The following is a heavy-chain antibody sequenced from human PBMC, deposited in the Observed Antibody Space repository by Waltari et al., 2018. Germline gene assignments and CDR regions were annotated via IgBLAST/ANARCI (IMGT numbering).Heavy chain of an antibody. V-gene: IGHV1-24*01. CDR1: GYTLTELS. CDR3: ATAYYGSGSYYNALRYYFDY. CDR2: FDPEDGET. D-gene: IGHD3-10*01. J-gene: IGHJ4*02. Sequence: QVQLVQSGAEVKKPGASVKVSCKVSGYTLTELSLPWVRQAPGKGLEWMGGFDPEDGETIYAQKFQGRVTMTEDTSTDTAYMELSSLRSEDTAVYYCATAYYGSGSYYNALRYYFDYWGQGTLVTVSS.